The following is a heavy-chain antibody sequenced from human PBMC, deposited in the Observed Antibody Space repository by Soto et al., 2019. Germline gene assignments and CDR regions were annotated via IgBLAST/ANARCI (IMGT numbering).Heavy chain of an antibody. V-gene: IGHV1-69*12. CDR1: GGTFSSYA. Sequence: QVQLVQSGAEVKKPGSSVKVSCKASGGTFSSYAISWVRQAPGQGLEWMGGIIPIFGTANYAQKFQGRVTITADESTSTAYMELSSLRSEDTAVYYCARAQRGYDLGGYYYYYGMDVWGQGTTVTVSS. CDR3: ARAQRGYDLGGYYYYYGMDV. CDR2: IIPIFGTA. J-gene: IGHJ6*02. D-gene: IGHD5-12*01.